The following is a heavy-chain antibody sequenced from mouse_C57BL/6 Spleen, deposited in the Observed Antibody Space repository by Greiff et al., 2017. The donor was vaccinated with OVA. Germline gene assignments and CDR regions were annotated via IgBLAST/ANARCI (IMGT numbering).Heavy chain of an antibody. CDR2: IRLKSDNYAT. CDR1: GFTFSNYW. CDR3: TANWGFDY. Sequence: EVQGVESGGGLVQPGGSMKLSCVASGFTFSNYWMNWVRQSPEKGLEWVAQIRLKSDNYATHYAESVKGRFTISRDDSKSSVYLQMNNLRAEDTGIYYCTANWGFDYWGQGTTLTVSS. V-gene: IGHV6-3*01. D-gene: IGHD4-1*01. J-gene: IGHJ2*01.